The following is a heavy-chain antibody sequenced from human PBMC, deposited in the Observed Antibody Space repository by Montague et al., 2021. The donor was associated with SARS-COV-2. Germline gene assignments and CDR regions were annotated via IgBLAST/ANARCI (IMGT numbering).Heavy chain of an antibody. J-gene: IGHJ6*02. CDR3: ARSEGSGSYWGYYGMDV. CDR1: GGSFNNYY. D-gene: IGHD3-10*01. CDR2: IDQGGAT. Sequence: ETLSLTCAVYGGSFNNYYWSWIRQAPGKGLEWIGEIDQGGATNYSPSLRSRLILSVDTSKNQFSLKLSSVTAADTAVYYCARSEGSGSYWGYYGMDVWGQGTTVTVSS. V-gene: IGHV4-34*01.